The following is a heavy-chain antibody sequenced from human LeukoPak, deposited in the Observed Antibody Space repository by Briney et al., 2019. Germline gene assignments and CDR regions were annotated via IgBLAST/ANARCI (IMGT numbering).Heavy chain of an antibody. D-gene: IGHD2-2*01. Sequence: SVRVSCKASGGTFSSYAISWVRQAPGQGLEWMGGIIPIFGTANYAQKFQGRVTITADESTSTAYMELSSLRSEDTAVYYCAAECSSTSCRPPPDYYYYYYGMDVWGKGTTVTVSS. CDR2: IIPIFGTA. J-gene: IGHJ6*04. CDR1: GGTFSSYA. V-gene: IGHV1-69*13. CDR3: AAECSSTSCRPPPDYYYYYYGMDV.